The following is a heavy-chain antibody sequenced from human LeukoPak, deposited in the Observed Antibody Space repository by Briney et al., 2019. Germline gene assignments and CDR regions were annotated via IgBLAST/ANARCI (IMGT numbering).Heavy chain of an antibody. CDR1: GGSISSYY. J-gene: IGHJ4*02. D-gene: IGHD6-19*01. V-gene: IGHV4-59*08. CDR3: ARLYSSGWYPFDY. Sequence: SETLSLTCTVSGGSISSYYWSWIRQPPGKGLEWIGYIYYSGSTNYNPSPKSRVTISVDTSKNQFSLKLSSVTAADTAVYYCARLYSSGWYPFDYWGQGTLVTVSS. CDR2: IYYSGST.